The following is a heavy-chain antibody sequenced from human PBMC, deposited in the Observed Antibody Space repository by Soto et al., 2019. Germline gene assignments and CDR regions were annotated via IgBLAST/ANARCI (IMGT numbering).Heavy chain of an antibody. J-gene: IGHJ4*02. Sequence: EVQLLESGGGLVQPGGSLRLSCAASGFTFSNYAMTWVRQAPGKGLEWVSVITGSGGGTYFVDSVKGRFTISRDNSKNTVYLQMNSLRAEDTAVYYCAKRPLTAAGFDYWGQGTWSPSPQ. CDR3: AKRPLTAAGFDY. D-gene: IGHD6-13*01. CDR1: GFTFSNYA. V-gene: IGHV3-23*01. CDR2: ITGSGGGT.